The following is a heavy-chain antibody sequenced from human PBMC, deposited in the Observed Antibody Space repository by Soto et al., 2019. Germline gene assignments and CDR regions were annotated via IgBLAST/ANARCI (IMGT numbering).Heavy chain of an antibody. V-gene: IGHV3-21*01. CDR3: ARDHDIAVAGTPYNWFDP. CDR2: ISSSSSYI. D-gene: IGHD6-19*01. Sequence: GGSLSLSCAASGFTFSSYSMNWVRQAPGKGLEWVSSISSSSSYIYYADSVKGRFTISRDNAKNSLYLQMNSLRAEDTAVYYCARDHDIAVAGTPYNWFDPWGQGTLVTVSS. J-gene: IGHJ5*02. CDR1: GFTFSSYS.